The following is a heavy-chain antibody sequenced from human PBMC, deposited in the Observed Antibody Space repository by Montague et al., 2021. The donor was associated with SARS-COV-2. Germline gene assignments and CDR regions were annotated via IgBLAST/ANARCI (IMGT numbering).Heavy chain of an antibody. CDR3: ARGDTAMVLVAVYYYDMDV. CDR1: GGSFSGYY. J-gene: IGHJ6*02. CDR2: VDQSGST. Sequence: SETLSLTCAVYGGSFSGYYWSWIRQSPGKGLEWIGEVDQSGSTNYNPSLKSRVTISADTSKNQFSVKLTSVTAADTAVYYCARGDTAMVLVAVYYYDMDVWGQGTTVTVSS. D-gene: IGHD5-18*01. V-gene: IGHV4-34*01.